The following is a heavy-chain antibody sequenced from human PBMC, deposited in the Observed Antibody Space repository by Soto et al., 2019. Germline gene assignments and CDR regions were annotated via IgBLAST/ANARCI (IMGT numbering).Heavy chain of an antibody. CDR1: GGTFNMYA. Sequence: QVQLVQSGAEMREPGSAVRVSCKASGGTFNMYAMNWVRQAPGQGLEWMAGIIPIFDTPRYSQQFQGRVTITVDESTSTAYMALTSLRAEDTAIYYCARSIGSGGVIGGFDYWGQGTLVTVAS. J-gene: IGHJ4*02. CDR3: ARSIGSGGVIGGFDY. V-gene: IGHV1-69*01. CDR2: IIPIFDTP. D-gene: IGHD3-16*02.